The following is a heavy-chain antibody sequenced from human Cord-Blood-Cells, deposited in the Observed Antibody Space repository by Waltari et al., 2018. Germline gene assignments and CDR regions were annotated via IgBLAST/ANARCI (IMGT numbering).Heavy chain of an antibody. J-gene: IGHJ4*02. CDR1: GGSVSSGSYY. CDR3: ARDQRTGIFDY. D-gene: IGHD3-9*01. CDR2: IYYSGST. Sequence: QVQLQESGPGLVKPSETLSLTCTVSGGSVSSGSYYWSWIRQPPGKGLEWIGYIYYSGSTNYNPSLKSRVTISVDTSKNQFSLKLSSVTAADTAVYYCARDQRTGIFDYWGQGTLVTVSS. V-gene: IGHV4-61*01.